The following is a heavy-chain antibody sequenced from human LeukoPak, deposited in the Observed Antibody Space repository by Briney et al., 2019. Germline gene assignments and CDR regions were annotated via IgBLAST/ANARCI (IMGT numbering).Heavy chain of an antibody. CDR2: IYYSGST. V-gene: IGHV4-30-4*01. D-gene: IGHD7-27*01. J-gene: IGHJ4*02. CDR1: GGSISSGDYY. CDR3: ARDRTGDVDY. Sequence: SETLSPTCTVSGGSISSGDYYWSWIRQPPGKGLEWIGYIYYSGSTYYNPSLKSRVTISVDTSKNQFSLKLSSVTAADTAVYYCARDRTGDVDYWGQGTPVTVSS.